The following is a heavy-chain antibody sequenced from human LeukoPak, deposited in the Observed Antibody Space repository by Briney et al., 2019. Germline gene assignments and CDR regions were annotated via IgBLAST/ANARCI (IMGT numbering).Heavy chain of an antibody. CDR2: ISWNSGSI. V-gene: IGHV3-9*01. D-gene: IGHD6-19*01. CDR1: GFTFDDYA. CDR3: AKGKQWLVQDY. Sequence: PGGSLRLSCAASGFTFDDYAMHWVRQAPGKGLEWVSGISWNSGSIGYADSVKGRFTISRDNAKNSLYLQMNSLRAEDTAVYYCAKGKQWLVQDYWGQGTLVTVSS. J-gene: IGHJ4*02.